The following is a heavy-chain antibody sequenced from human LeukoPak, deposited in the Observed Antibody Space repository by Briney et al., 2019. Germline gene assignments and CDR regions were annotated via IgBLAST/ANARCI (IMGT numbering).Heavy chain of an antibody. CDR3: ARDRGSYYFDY. J-gene: IGHJ4*02. D-gene: IGHD1-26*01. V-gene: IGHV3-30-3*01. Sequence: GGSLRLSCAASGFTFSSYAMHWVRQAPGKGLEWVAVISYDGSNKYYADSVKGRFTISRDNSKNTLYLQMNSLRAEDTAVYYCARDRGSYYFDYWGQGTLVTVSS. CDR1: GFTFSSYA. CDR2: ISYDGSNK.